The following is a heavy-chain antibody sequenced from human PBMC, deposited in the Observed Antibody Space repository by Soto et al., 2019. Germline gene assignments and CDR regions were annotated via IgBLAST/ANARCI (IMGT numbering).Heavy chain of an antibody. D-gene: IGHD2-15*01. J-gene: IGHJ3*02. CDR2: IYYSGST. CDR1: GGSISRGGYY. CDR3: ARRIGRGAFDI. V-gene: IGHV4-31*03. Sequence: TLSLTCIVSGGSISRGGYYWSWIRQHPGKGLEWIGYIYYSGSTYYNPSLKSRVTISADTSKNQFSLKLSSVTAADTAVYYCARRIGRGAFDIWGQGTMVTVSS.